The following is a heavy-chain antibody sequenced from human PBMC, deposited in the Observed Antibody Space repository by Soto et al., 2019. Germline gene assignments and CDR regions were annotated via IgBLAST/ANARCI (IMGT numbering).Heavy chain of an antibody. CDR3: AKPTGAVIPFDS. Sequence: QVQLVESGGGVVQPGRSLRLSCAASGFTFSSDGMHWVRQAPGKGLEWVAVITYDGSDKYYADSAKGRFTISRDNSTNTLILRMNSLRPEATVLYYCAKPTGAVIPFDSWGQGSLVTVSS. J-gene: IGHJ4*02. V-gene: IGHV3-30*18. CDR2: ITYDGSDK. D-gene: IGHD2-21*01. CDR1: GFTFSSDG.